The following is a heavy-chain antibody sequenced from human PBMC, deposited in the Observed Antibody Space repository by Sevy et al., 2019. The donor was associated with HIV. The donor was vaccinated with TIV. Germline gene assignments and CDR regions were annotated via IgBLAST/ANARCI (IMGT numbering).Heavy chain of an antibody. V-gene: IGHV3-15*01. Sequence: GGSLRLSCAASGFSFSHAWMTWVRQAPGKGLEWVGRIKSKPDGGTRDYAAPVKGRFTISRDDSKNTLYLQMNSLKTVDTAVYYCSTDPIIVLLVTDGMDVWGQGTTVTVSS. D-gene: IGHD2-8*02. CDR2: IKSKPDGGTR. J-gene: IGHJ6*02. CDR3: STDPIIVLLVTDGMDV. CDR1: GFSFSHAW.